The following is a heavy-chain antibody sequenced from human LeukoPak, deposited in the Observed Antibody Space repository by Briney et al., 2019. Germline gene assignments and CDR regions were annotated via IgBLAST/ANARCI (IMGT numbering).Heavy chain of an antibody. D-gene: IGHD1-20*01. Sequence: KTSETLSLTCAVSGGSISSGGYSWSWIRQPPGKGLEWIGYIYHSGSTYYNPSLKSRVTISVDRSKDQFSLKLSSVTAADTAVYYCARDNWNAFDYWGQGTLVTVSS. J-gene: IGHJ4*02. CDR3: ARDNWNAFDY. CDR1: GGSISSGGYS. V-gene: IGHV4-30-2*01. CDR2: IYHSGST.